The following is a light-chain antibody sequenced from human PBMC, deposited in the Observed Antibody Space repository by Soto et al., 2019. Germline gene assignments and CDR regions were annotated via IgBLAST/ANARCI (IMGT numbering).Light chain of an antibody. J-gene: IGKJ1*01. V-gene: IGKV3-20*01. CDR2: DAS. Sequence: EIELTQSPGTLSLSPGERATLSCRASQSVSGSQLAWYQHRPGQAPTLLIFDASRRATGIPDRFSGSGTGTDFTLTISMLEPEDFAVYYCQQYGKSPWTFGQGTRV. CDR1: QSVSGSQ. CDR3: QQYGKSPWT.